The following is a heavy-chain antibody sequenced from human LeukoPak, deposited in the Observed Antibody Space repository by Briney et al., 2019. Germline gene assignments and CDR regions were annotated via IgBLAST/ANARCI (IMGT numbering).Heavy chain of an antibody. CDR2: IYYSGST. V-gene: IGHV4-59*01. J-gene: IGHJ4*02. Sequence: SETLSLTCTVSGGSISSYYWSWLRQPPGKGLEWIGYIYYSGSTNYNPSLKSRVTISVDTSKNQFSLKLSSVTAADTAVYYCAREYCSSTSCLIDYWGQGTLVTVSS. CDR1: GGSISSYY. D-gene: IGHD2-2*01. CDR3: AREYCSSTSCLIDY.